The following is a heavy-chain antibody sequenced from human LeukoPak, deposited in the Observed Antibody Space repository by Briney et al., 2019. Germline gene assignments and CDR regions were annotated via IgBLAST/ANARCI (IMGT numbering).Heavy chain of an antibody. CDR2: ISGSGGST. CDR1: GFTFSSYA. Sequence: PGGSLRLSCAASGFTFSSYAMSWVRQAPGKGLEWVSAISGSGGSTYYADSMKGRFTISRDNSKNTLSLQMNSLRAEDTAVYFCAKGWEFRVVIPAAVSWGQGTLVTVSS. J-gene: IGHJ5*02. V-gene: IGHV3-23*01. CDR3: AKGWEFRVVIPAAVS. D-gene: IGHD3-3*01.